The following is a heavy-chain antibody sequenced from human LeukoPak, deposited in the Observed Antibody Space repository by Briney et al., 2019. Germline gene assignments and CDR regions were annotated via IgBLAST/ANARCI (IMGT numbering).Heavy chain of an antibody. CDR3: VREGYCSTSGCYSPF. CDR2: IYSGGST. Sequence: SGGSLRLSCAASGFTVSSNYMSWVRQAPGKGLEWVSIIYSGGSTYYADSVKGRFTISRDSSKNTLYLQMNSLRAEDTAVYYCVREGYCSTSGCYSPFWGQGTRVTVSS. CDR1: GFTVSSNY. D-gene: IGHD2-15*01. V-gene: IGHV3-53*01. J-gene: IGHJ4*02.